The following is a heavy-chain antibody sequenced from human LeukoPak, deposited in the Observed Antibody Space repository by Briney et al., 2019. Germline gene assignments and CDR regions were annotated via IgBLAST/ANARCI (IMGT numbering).Heavy chain of an antibody. J-gene: IGHJ6*02. Sequence: SVKVSCKASGGTFSSYAISWVRQAPGQGLEWMGGIIPIFGTANYAQRFQGRVTITADESTSTAYMELSSLRSEDTAVYYCASLDCSDGSCYPEYYYYGMDVWGQGTTVTVSS. V-gene: IGHV1-69*13. D-gene: IGHD2-15*01. CDR1: GGTFSSYA. CDR3: ASLDCSDGSCYPEYYYYGMDV. CDR2: IIPIFGTA.